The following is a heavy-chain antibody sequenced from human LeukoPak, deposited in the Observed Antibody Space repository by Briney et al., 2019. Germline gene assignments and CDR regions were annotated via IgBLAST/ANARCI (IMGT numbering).Heavy chain of an antibody. CDR2: ISSSSSYT. CDR1: GFTFSDYY. V-gene: IGHV3-11*05. J-gene: IGHJ4*02. Sequence: GGSLRLSCAASGFTFSDYYMSWIRQAPGKGLEWVSYISSSSSYTNYADSVKGRFTISRDNAKNSLYLQMNSLRAEDTAVYYCARDAVSLAAAGTSDYWGQGTLVTVSS. CDR3: ARDAVSLAAAGTSDY. D-gene: IGHD6-13*01.